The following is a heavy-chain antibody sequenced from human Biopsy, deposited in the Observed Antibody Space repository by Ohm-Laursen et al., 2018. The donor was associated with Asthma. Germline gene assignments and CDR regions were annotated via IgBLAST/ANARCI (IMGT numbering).Heavy chain of an antibody. V-gene: IGHV1-69*13. Sequence: GASVKVSCKSLGGTFNTYVIGWVRQAPGQGLVWMGGINSVFGATTYPQKFQDRVTITAGDSTSTVYMELSSLRSEDTAVYYCARKAGSCISRTCYSFDFWGQGTLVTVSS. J-gene: IGHJ4*02. CDR2: INSVFGAT. CDR3: ARKAGSCISRTCYSFDF. CDR1: GGTFNTYV. D-gene: IGHD2-2*01.